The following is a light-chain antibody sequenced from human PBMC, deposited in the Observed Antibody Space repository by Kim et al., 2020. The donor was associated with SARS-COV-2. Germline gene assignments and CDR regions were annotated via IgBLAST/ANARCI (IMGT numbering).Light chain of an antibody. V-gene: IGKV3-11*01. CDR1: QSVSSY. Sequence: ETVLTQSPATLSLSPGERATLSCRASQSVSSYLAWYQQKPGKAPRLLIYDASNRATGIPARFSGSGSGTDFTLTISSLEPEDFAVYYCQQRSNWPRTFGQGTKLEI. J-gene: IGKJ2*01. CDR3: QQRSNWPRT. CDR2: DAS.